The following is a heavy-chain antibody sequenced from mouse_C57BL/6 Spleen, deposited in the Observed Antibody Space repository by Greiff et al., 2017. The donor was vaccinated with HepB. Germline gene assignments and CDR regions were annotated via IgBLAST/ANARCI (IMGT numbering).Heavy chain of an antibody. V-gene: IGHV5-4*01. CDR3: ARDRYGSSYDYAMDY. CDR2: ISDGGSYT. D-gene: IGHD1-1*01. CDR1: GFTFSSYA. J-gene: IGHJ4*01. Sequence: EVQRVESGGGLVKPGGSLKLSCAASGFTFSSYAMSWVRQTPEKRLEWVATISDGGSYTYYPDNVKGRFTISRDNAKNNLYLQMSHLKSEDTAMYYCARDRYGSSYDYAMDYWGQGTSVTVSS.